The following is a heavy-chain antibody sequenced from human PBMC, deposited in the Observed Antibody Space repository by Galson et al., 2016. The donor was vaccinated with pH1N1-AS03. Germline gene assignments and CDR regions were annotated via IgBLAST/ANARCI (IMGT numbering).Heavy chain of an antibody. CDR2: ICYSATT. CDR1: GASISSSSYC. V-gene: IGHV4-39*07. Sequence: LSLTCNVSGASISSSSYCWGWIRQPPGKGLEWIGSICYSATTYYNPSLKSRLTISVETSKNQFSLKLSSVTAADTAVYFCARDHRHSRGYYVSWGPGTSVTVSS. J-gene: IGHJ4*02. D-gene: IGHD3-22*01. CDR3: ARDHRHSRGYYVS.